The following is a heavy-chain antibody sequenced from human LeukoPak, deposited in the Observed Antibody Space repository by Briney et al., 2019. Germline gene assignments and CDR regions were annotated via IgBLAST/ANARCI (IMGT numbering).Heavy chain of an antibody. V-gene: IGHV3-23*01. CDR2: IGGGGGRT. J-gene: IGHJ4*02. D-gene: IGHD3-22*01. Sequence: GGSLRLSCTASGFAFSSYAMSWVRQAPGVGLEWVSAIGGGGGRTWHADSVRGRFTISRDNSKNTLFMQMNSLRAEDTAVYYCAKDFYDSSGSRYDYWGQGTLVTVSS. CDR3: AKDFYDSSGSRYDY. CDR1: GFAFSSYA.